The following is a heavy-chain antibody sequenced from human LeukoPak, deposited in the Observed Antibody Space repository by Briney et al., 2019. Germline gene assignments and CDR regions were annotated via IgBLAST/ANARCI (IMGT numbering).Heavy chain of an antibody. CDR3: ALAVYCSSTSCSIDP. CDR2: INHRGST. D-gene: IGHD2-2*01. J-gene: IGHJ5*02. Sequence: PSETLSLTCAVYGGSFSGYYWSWIRQPPGKGLEWIGEINHRGSTNYNPSLKSRVTISVDTSKNQFSLKLSSVTAADTAVYYCALAVYCSSTSCSIDPWGQGTLVTVAS. V-gene: IGHV4-34*01. CDR1: GGSFSGYY.